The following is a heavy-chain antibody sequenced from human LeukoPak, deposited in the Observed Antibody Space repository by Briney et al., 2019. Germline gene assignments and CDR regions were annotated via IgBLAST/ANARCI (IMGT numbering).Heavy chain of an antibody. CDR1: GGSFSGYY. CDR2: INHSGST. V-gene: IGHV4-34*01. J-gene: IGHJ4*02. D-gene: IGHD4-23*01. CDR3: ARHGTVVISFFDY. Sequence: SETLSLTCAVYGGSFSGYYWSWIRQPPGKGLEWIGEINHSGSTNYNPSLKSRVTISVDTSKNQFSLKLSSVTAADTAVYYCARHGTVVISFFDYWGQGTLVTVSS.